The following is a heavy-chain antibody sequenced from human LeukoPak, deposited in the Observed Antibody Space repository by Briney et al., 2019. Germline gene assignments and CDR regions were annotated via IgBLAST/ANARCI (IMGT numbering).Heavy chain of an antibody. CDR3: ARGLAYCGGDCYSD. Sequence: PSETLSLTWAVYGGSFSGYYWSWIRQPPGKGLEWIGEINHSGSTNYNPSLKSRVTISVDTSKNQFSLKLSSVTAADTAVYYCARGLAYCGGDCYSDWGQGTLVTVSS. CDR1: GGSFSGYY. CDR2: INHSGST. D-gene: IGHD2-21*02. V-gene: IGHV4-34*01. J-gene: IGHJ4*02.